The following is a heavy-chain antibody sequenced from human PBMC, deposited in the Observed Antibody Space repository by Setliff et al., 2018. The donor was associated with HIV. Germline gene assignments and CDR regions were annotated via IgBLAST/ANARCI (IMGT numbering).Heavy chain of an antibody. CDR2: INPNSGGT. V-gene: IGHV1-2*02. CDR3: ARVGGGGLRLGELSSYDAFDI. CDR1: GYTFTGYY. J-gene: IGHJ3*02. Sequence: ASVKVSCKASGYTFTGYYMHWVRQAPGQGLEWMGWINPNSGGTNYAQKFQGRVTMTRDTSISTAYMELSRLRSDDTAVYYCARVGGGGLRLGELSSYDAFDIRGQGTMVTVSS. D-gene: IGHD3-16*02.